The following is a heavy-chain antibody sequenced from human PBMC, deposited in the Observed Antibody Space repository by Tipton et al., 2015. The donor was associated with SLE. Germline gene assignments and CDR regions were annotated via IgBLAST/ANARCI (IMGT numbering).Heavy chain of an antibody. D-gene: IGHD5-24*01. Sequence: LSCTVSGGSISSYYWSWIRQPPGKGLEWIGYIYYSGSTNYNPSLKSRVTISVDTSKNQFSLKLSSVTAADTAVYYCARDPGDGYNYGAFDIWGQGTMVTVSS. CDR1: GGSISSYY. V-gene: IGHV4-59*01. CDR3: ARDPGDGYNYGAFDI. CDR2: IYYSGST. J-gene: IGHJ3*02.